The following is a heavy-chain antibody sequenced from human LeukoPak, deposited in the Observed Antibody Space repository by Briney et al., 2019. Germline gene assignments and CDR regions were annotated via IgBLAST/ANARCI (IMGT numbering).Heavy chain of an antibody. J-gene: IGHJ4*02. D-gene: IGHD5-12*01. V-gene: IGHV3-23*01. CDR2: ISGSGGST. Sequence: GGSLRLSCAASGFTFNTYGMSWVRQAPGKGLEWVSGISGSGGSTYYADSVKGRFTISRDNSKNTLYLQMNSLRAEDTAVYYCAKDRQRYSGYENFDYWGQGTLVTVSS. CDR1: GFTFNTYG. CDR3: AKDRQRYSGYENFDY.